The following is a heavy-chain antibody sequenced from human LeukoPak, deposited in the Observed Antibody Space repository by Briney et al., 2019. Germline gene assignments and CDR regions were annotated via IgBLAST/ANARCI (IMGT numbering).Heavy chain of an antibody. J-gene: IGHJ4*02. V-gene: IGHV3-30*02. CDR3: AKDREKNDYSVYGNAY. CDR2: IRYDGSNK. D-gene: IGHD4-11*01. CDR1: GFTFSSYG. Sequence: PGGSLRLSCAASGFTFSSYGMHWVRQAPGKGLEWVAFIRYDGSNKYYADSVKGRFTISRDNSKNTLYLQMNSLRAEDTAVYYCAKDREKNDYSVYGNAYWGQGTLVTVSS.